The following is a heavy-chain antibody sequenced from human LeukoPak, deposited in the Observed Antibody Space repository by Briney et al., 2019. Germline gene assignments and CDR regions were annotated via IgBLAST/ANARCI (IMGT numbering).Heavy chain of an antibody. V-gene: IGHV3-30*02. CDR3: AKDPGFTIFGVVTDYYMDV. D-gene: IGHD3-3*01. Sequence: GGPLSFSCVGSGFTFGTYGMHWVGKAQGRGRDWVAFIRYDGSNKYYADSVKGRFTISRDNSKNTLYLQMNSLRGEDTAVYYCAKDPGFTIFGVVTDYYMDVWGKGTTVTVSS. CDR2: IRYDGSNK. CDR1: GFTFGTYG. J-gene: IGHJ6*03.